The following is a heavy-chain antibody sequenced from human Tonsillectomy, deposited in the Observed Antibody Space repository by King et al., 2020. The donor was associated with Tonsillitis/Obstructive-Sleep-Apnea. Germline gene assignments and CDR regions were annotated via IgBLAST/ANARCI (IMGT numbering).Heavy chain of an antibody. J-gene: IGHJ4*02. CDR3: ARMNLAVD. CDR2: IYSHGRT. Sequence: VQLVESGGGLIQPGGSLRLACAASGFTVSSDYMSWVRQAPGKGLEWVSVIYSHGRTYYPDSVKGRFTISRDNSKNTLYLQMNSLRAEDTAVYYCARMNLAVDWGQGTLVTVSS. CDR1: GFTVSSDY. D-gene: IGHD6-19*01. V-gene: IGHV3-53*01.